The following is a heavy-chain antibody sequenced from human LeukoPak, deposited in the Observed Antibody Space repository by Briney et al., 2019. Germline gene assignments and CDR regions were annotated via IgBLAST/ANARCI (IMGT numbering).Heavy chain of an antibody. CDR1: GFTFSTCG. D-gene: IGHD3-10*01. Sequence: GGSLRLSCAASGFTFSTCGMHWVRQAPGKGLEWVALIYYDGSNKYYADSVKGRFTVSRDNSKSMLYLQMNTLRAEDTGVYYCTREEVRAPLDNWGQGTLVTVSS. V-gene: IGHV3-33*01. CDR2: IYYDGSNK. CDR3: TREEVRAPLDN. J-gene: IGHJ4*02.